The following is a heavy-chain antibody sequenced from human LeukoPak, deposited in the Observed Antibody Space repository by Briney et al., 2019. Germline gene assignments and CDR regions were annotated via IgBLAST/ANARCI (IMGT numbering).Heavy chain of an antibody. CDR2: IIYSGRT. J-gene: IGHJ6*03. CDR3: ARDYSNYRAGYYYYYMHV. CDR1: GGSISSYC. Sequence: PSETLSLTCTVAGGSISSYCWSWIRHRPGKGLEWVGYIIYSGRTNSHPSLKSRVTISVATSKNQFSLKLRSVTAADTAVYYCARDYSNYRAGYYYYYMHVWGKGTTVTVPS. V-gene: IGHV4-59*01. D-gene: IGHD4-11*01.